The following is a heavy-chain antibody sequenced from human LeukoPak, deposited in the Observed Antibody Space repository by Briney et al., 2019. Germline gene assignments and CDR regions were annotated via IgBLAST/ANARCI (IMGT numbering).Heavy chain of an antibody. D-gene: IGHD3-22*01. J-gene: IGHJ4*02. CDR1: GFTVSSNY. CDR3: AREYYYDSSAYYYDY. V-gene: IGHV3-66*01. Sequence: GGSLRLSCAASGFTVSSNYMSWVRQAPGKGLEWVSVIYSGGSTYYADSVKGRFTISRDNSKNTLYLQMNSLRAEDTAVYYCAREYYYDSSAYYYDYWGQGTLVTVSS. CDR2: IYSGGST.